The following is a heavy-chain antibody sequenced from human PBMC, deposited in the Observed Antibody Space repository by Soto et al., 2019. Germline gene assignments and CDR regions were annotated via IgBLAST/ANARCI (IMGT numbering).Heavy chain of an antibody. D-gene: IGHD3-10*01. V-gene: IGHV4-34*01. CDR1: DGSFSGYQ. Sequence: QVQLQQWGAGLLKPSETLSLTCAVYDGSFSGYQWSWIRQTPGKGLEWIGGINDSGNINYNPSLRSCVTILVDSPTSQISRTLVSVTAAAPAVYYCARGLIMWFGELSRRGGYYYYMDVWGKGTPVTVSS. CDR2: INDSGNI. CDR3: ARGLIMWFGELSRRGGYYYYMDV. J-gene: IGHJ6*03.